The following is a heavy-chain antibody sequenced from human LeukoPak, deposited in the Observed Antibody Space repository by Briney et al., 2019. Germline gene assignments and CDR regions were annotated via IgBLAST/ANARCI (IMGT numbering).Heavy chain of an antibody. J-gene: IGHJ4*02. V-gene: IGHV3-23*01. Sequence: GGTLRLSCAASGFTFSSYAMSWVRQAPGKGLEWVSAISGSGGSTYYADSVKGRFTISRDNSKNTLYLQMNSLRAEDTAVYYCAKGLKYYYDSSPSPGMYWGQGTLVTVSS. CDR2: ISGSGGST. CDR3: AKGLKYYYDSSPSPGMY. CDR1: GFTFSSYA. D-gene: IGHD3-22*01.